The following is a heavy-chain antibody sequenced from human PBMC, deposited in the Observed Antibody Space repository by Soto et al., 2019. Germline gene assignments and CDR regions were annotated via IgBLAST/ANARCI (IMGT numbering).Heavy chain of an antibody. CDR1: GFIFAKYG. V-gene: IGHV3-30*18. D-gene: IGHD1-1*01. CDR3: AKARGANNWANYYGLDV. CDR2: ITYEGSNK. Sequence: QEQLVESGGGVVQPGRSLRLSCAASGFIFAKYGMHWVRQAPGKGLEWVAPITYEGSNKYYADAVKGRFTISRDNAKDMVSLQMDSLRGEDTAVYYCAKARGANNWANYYGLDVWGQGTTVTVSS. J-gene: IGHJ6*02.